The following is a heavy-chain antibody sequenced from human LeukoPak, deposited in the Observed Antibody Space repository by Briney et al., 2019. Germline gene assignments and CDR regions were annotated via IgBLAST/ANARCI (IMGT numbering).Heavy chain of an antibody. V-gene: IGHV4-39*07. CDR1: GGSISSSSYY. Sequence: KSSETLSLTCTASGGSISSSSYYWGWIRQPPGKGLEWIGSIYYSGSTYYNPSLKSRVTISVDTSKNQFSLKLSSVIAADTAVYYCARVSLWFGEHYYFDYWGQGTLVTVSS. J-gene: IGHJ4*02. CDR2: IYYSGST. CDR3: ARVSLWFGEHYYFDY. D-gene: IGHD3-10*01.